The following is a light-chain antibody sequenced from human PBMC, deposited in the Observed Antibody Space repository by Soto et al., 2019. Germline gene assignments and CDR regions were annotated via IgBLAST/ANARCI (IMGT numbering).Light chain of an antibody. CDR2: DAS. J-gene: IGKJ1*01. CDR1: QTIRRW. Sequence: DIEMTQSPSTLSASVGDRLTITCWASQTIRRWLAWYQQRPGKAPKGLIYDASTSESGVPARFSGSGSETEFTLTISSLQPEDSATYYCQHYNSDPWTFGQGTKVEIK. V-gene: IGKV1-5*01. CDR3: QHYNSDPWT.